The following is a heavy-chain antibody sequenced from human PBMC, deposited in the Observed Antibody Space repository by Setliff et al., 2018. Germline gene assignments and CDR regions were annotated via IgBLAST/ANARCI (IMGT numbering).Heavy chain of an antibody. CDR2: VYYSGAA. V-gene: IGHV4-39*01. Sequence: SETLSLTCTDSGGSISSRSYYWNWIRQPPGRGLEWIGTVYYSGAAYYNPSLKSRVTISIDTSRVQFSLKLTSVTAADTAVYYCARRESGTMLGVWGIGTTVTVSS. CDR3: ARRESGTMLGV. D-gene: IGHD1-7*01. J-gene: IGHJ6*04. CDR1: GGSISSRSYY.